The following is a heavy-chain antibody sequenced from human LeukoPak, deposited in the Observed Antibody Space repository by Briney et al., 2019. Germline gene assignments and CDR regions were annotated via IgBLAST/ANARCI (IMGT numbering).Heavy chain of an antibody. CDR1: GGSISSGGYY. CDR2: IYYSGST. J-gene: IGHJ5*02. Sequence: PSETLSLTCTVSGGSISSGGYYWSWIRQHPGKGLEWIGYIYYSGSTYNNPSLKSRVTISVDTSKNQFSLKLSSVTAADTAVYYCARGFTTMVRGVTNNWFDPWGQGTLVTVSS. V-gene: IGHV4-31*03. CDR3: ARGFTTMVRGVTNNWFDP. D-gene: IGHD3-10*01.